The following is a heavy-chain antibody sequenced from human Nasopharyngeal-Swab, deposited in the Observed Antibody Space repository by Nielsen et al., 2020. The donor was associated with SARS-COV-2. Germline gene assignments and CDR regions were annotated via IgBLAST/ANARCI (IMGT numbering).Heavy chain of an antibody. CDR3: ASTYGSGSLDAFDI. CDR2: ISYDGSNK. V-gene: IGHV3-30-3*01. Sequence: WIRQPPGKGLEWVAVISYDGSNKYYADSVKGRFTISRDNSKNTLYLQMNSLRAEDTAVYYRASTYGSGSLDAFDIWGQGTMVTVSS. J-gene: IGHJ3*02. D-gene: IGHD3-10*01.